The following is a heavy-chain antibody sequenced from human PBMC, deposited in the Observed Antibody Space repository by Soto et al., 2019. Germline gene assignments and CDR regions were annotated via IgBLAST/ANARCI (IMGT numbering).Heavy chain of an antibody. CDR2: IIPILGIA. D-gene: IGHD4-17*01. Sequence: QVQLVQSGAEVKKPGSSVKVSCKASGGTFSSYTISWVRQAPGQGLEWMGRIIPILGIANYGQKFQGRVTITADKSTSTAYLELSSLRSEDTAVYYCARGDPTVTKNYYYYYYMDVWGKGTTVTVSS. V-gene: IGHV1-69*02. CDR3: ARGDPTVTKNYYYYYYMDV. J-gene: IGHJ6*03. CDR1: GGTFSSYT.